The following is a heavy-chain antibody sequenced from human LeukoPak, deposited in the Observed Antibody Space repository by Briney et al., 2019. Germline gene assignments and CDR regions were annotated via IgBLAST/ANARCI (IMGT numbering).Heavy chain of an antibody. Sequence: ASVKVSCKASGYIFTDYGLSWVRQAPGQGLEWMGWISAYNGNTNYAQKLQGRVTMTTDTSTSTAYMELRSLRSDDTAVYYCARLPPRGSTNCYLHHGGQGTLLPVPS. CDR2: ISAYNGNT. CDR1: GYIFTDYG. J-gene: IGHJ4*02. CDR3: ARLPPRGSTNCYLHH. D-gene: IGHD2-2*01. V-gene: IGHV1-18*01.